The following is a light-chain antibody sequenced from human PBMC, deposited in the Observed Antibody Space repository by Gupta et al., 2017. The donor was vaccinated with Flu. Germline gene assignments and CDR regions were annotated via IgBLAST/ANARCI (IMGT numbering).Light chain of an antibody. CDR1: QRRGYSDGNNV. V-gene: IGKV2-30*01. CDR2: MGS. CDR3: MQWEHWPWA. J-gene: IGKJ1*01. Sequence: VALGKPACISCSASQRRGYSDGNNVLYWFQQRPGQSPRRLIYMGSHRDSGVPDRFSGSGSGTDFTLKISRGEAEDVGVYSCMQWEHWPWAFGQGTKVEIK.